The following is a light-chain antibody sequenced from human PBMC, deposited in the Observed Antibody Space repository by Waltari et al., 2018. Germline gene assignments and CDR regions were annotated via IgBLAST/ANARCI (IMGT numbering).Light chain of an antibody. CDR2: GTS. V-gene: IGKV3-20*01. J-gene: IGKJ2*01. CDR1: QSVSSSY. Sequence: EIVLPQSPGPLPLPPGERATVSCRASQSVSSSYLGWYQQKLGQAPRLLIYGTSNRAFGIPDRFNGSGSGTDFSLTISRLEPEDFAVYYCQQYGSPPFTFGQGTKVEMK. CDR3: QQYGSPPFT.